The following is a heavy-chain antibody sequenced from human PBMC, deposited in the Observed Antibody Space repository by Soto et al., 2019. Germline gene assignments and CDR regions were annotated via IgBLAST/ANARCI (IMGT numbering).Heavy chain of an antibody. D-gene: IGHD1-26*01. CDR3: ARDLTLSFVGATKGYGMDV. Sequence: GGSLRLSCAASGFTFSSYGIHWVRQAPGKGLEWVAVISSDGSNKYYGDSVKGRFTISRDNSKNTLFLQMNSLRVEDTAVYYCARDLTLSFVGATKGYGMDVWGQGTTVTVSS. J-gene: IGHJ6*02. CDR1: GFTFSSYG. V-gene: IGHV3-30*03. CDR2: ISSDGSNK.